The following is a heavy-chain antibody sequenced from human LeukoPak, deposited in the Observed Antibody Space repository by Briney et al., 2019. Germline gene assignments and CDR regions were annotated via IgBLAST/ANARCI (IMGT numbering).Heavy chain of an antibody. V-gene: IGHV4-34*01. CDR1: GGSFSGYY. CDR2: INHSGST. CDR3: ARGPGAAAAIPGRRSGLDP. D-gene: IGHD2-2*02. J-gene: IGHJ5*02. Sequence: SETLSLTCAVYGGSFSGYYWSWIRQPPGKGLEWIGEINHSGSTNYNPSLKSRVSISVDTSKNQFSLKLSSVTAADTAVYYCARGPGAAAAIPGRRSGLDPWGQGTLVTVSS.